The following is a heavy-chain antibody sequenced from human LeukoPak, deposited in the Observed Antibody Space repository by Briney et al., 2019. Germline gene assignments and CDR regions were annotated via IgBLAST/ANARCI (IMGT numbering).Heavy chain of an antibody. CDR2: IYHSGST. Sequence: PSETLSLTCAVSGVSISSGGYCWRWIRQPPGKGLEWIGYIYHSGSTYYNPSLKSRFTISVERTKNQFSLKLSSVTAADTAVYYCASHSGYDLYFDYWGQGTLVTVSS. CDR3: ASHSGYDLYFDY. V-gene: IGHV4-30-2*01. CDR1: GVSISSGGYC. J-gene: IGHJ4*02. D-gene: IGHD5-12*01.